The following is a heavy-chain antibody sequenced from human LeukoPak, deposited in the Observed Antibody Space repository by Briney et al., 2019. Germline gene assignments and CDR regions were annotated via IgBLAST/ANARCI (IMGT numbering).Heavy chain of an antibody. D-gene: IGHD3-22*01. V-gene: IGHV4-61*08. J-gene: IGHJ3*02. CDR3: ARGGKGGSSGI. CDR1: GVSVTSSAYY. CDR2: IYYSGST. Sequence: PSETLSLTCTVSGVSVTSSAYYWGWIRQSPGKGLEWIGNIYYSGSTNYNPSLKSRVTISVDTSKNQFSLKLSSVTAADTAVYYCARGGKGGSSGIWGQGTMVTVSS.